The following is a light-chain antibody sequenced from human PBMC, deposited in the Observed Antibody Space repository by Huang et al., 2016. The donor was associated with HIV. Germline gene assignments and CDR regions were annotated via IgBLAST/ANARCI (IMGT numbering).Light chain of an antibody. V-gene: IGKV1-5*03. CDR1: QNISSW. CDR3: QYGET. CDR2: EIS. Sequence: DIQMTQSPSPLSAFVGDRLTTTCRASQNISSWLAWYQQKPGKAPRLLIYEISSLESGVPSRFSGSGSGTEFTLPISSLQPDDIGTYYCQYGETFGQGSKVEVK. J-gene: IGKJ1*01.